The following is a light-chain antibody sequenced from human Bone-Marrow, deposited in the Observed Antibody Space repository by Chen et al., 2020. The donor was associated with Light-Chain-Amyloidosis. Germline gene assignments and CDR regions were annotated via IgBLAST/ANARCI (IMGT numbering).Light chain of an antibody. CDR3: SSYTITNTLV. Sequence: QSALTQPASVSGSPGQSITLFCPGTSSDVGGDNHVSWYQQHPDKAPKLMIYEVTNRPSWVPDRFSGSKSDNTASLTISELQTEDEADYFCSSYTITNTLVFGSGTRVTVL. CDR1: SSDVGGDNH. J-gene: IGLJ1*01. V-gene: IGLV2-14*01. CDR2: EVT.